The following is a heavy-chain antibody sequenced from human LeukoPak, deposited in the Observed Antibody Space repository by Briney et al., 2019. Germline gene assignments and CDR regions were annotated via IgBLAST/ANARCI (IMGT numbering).Heavy chain of an antibody. CDR3: ATIPATDFDY. D-gene: IGHD2-2*01. CDR1: GYTFTGCY. J-gene: IGHJ4*02. V-gene: IGHV1-2*02. Sequence: ASVKVSCKASGYTFTGCYMHCVRQAPGQGLEWMGWINPNSGDIHYAQKFKGRVTMTGDTSISTAYMEPSSLRPDDTAIYYCATIPATDFDYWGQGTLVTVSS. CDR2: INPNSGDI.